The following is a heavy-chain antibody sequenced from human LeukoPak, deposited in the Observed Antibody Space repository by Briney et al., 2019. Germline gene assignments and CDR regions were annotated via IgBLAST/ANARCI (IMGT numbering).Heavy chain of an antibody. J-gene: IGHJ6*02. CDR3: ARPYYYDSSGYYYSYYYYGMDV. D-gene: IGHD3-22*01. V-gene: IGHV1-69*04. CDR2: IIPILGIA. CDR1: GGTFSSYA. Sequence: ASVKVSCKASGGTFSSYAISWVRQAPGQGLEWMGRIIPILGIANYAQKFQGRVTITADKSTSTAYMELSSLRSEDTAVYYCARPYYYDSSGYYYSYYYYGMDVWGQGTTVTVSS.